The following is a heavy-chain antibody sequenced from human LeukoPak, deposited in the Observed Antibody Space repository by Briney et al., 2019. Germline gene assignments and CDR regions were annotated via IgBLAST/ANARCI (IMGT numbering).Heavy chain of an antibody. Sequence: PGGSLRLSCAASGFTFSTCAMSWVRQAPGKGLEWVSAISGSGGSTDYADSVKGRFTISGDNSKNTLYLQMNSLRAEDTALYYCARSPRDIVVVPAAHHAWGQGTTVTVSS. CDR1: GFTFSTCA. CDR2: ISGSGGST. V-gene: IGHV3-23*01. D-gene: IGHD2-2*01. J-gene: IGHJ6*02. CDR3: ARSPRDIVVVPAAHHA.